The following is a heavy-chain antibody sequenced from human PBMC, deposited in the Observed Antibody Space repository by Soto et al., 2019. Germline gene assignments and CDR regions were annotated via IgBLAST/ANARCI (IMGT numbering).Heavy chain of an antibody. CDR1: SGSISSGDYY. J-gene: IGHJ6*02. CDR3: ARVLTGFSYYFDYWGQGTLVTVSSGKMQMASVKVSCKASGGTFSTSCHGYYGMDV. Sequence: PSETLSLTCTVSSGSISSGDYYWSWIRQPPGKGLEWIGYIYYTGSSDFNPSLKSRVIISVDTSKNQLSLKLSSVTAADTAVYFCARVLTGFSYYFDYWGQGTLVTVSSGKMQMASVKVSCKASGGTFSTSCHGYYGMDVWGQGTTVTVSS. D-gene: IGHD3-9*01. V-gene: IGHV4-30-4*01. CDR2: IYYTGSS.